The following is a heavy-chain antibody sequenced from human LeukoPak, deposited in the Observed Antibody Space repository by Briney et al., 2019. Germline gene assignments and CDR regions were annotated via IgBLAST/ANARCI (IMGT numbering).Heavy chain of an antibody. CDR1: GFSFSNYG. J-gene: IGHJ4*02. Sequence: GGPLRLSCVASGFSFSNYGMNWVRQAAGKGLEWISDISSGSSSRNYADSVRGRFTISRDNAENSLYLQMNSLRDEDTAVYYCARGETYYDYWGQGTPVTVST. V-gene: IGHV3-48*02. D-gene: IGHD3-10*01. CDR2: ISSGSSSR. CDR3: ARGETYYDY.